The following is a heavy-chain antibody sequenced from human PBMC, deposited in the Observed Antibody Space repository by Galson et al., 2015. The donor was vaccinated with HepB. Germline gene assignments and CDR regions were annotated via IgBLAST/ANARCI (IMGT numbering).Heavy chain of an antibody. Sequence: SVKVSCKASGYTFTAYYIQWVRQAPGQGLEWMGWINPISGATTFSQKFQGSVTMTRDTSTFTAYMELSSLRSADTAVYYCARYDFWFGMDLWGQRAPVIVSS. CDR3: ARYDFWFGMDL. D-gene: IGHD3/OR15-3a*01. J-gene: IGHJ6*02. CDR2: INPISGAT. V-gene: IGHV1-2*02. CDR1: GYTFTAYY.